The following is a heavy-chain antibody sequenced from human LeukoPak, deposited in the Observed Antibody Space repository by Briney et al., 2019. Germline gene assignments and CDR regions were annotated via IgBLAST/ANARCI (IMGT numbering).Heavy chain of an antibody. Sequence: SETLSLTCTVSGYSISSGYYWGWIRQPPGKGLEWIGSIYHSGSTYYNPSLKSRVTISIDTSKNQFSLKLSSVTAADTAVYYCARDRGYYDSSGHDAFDIWGQGTMVTVSS. D-gene: IGHD3-22*01. CDR1: GYSISSGYY. J-gene: IGHJ3*02. CDR2: IYHSGST. CDR3: ARDRGYYDSSGHDAFDI. V-gene: IGHV4-38-2*02.